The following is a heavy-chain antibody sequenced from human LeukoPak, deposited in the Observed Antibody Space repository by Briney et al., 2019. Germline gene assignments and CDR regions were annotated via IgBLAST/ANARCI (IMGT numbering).Heavy chain of an antibody. J-gene: IGHJ6*02. CDR3: ARMSSGSYFGRYYYYGMDV. D-gene: IGHD3-10*01. CDR1: GGTFSSYT. CDR2: IIPILDIA. V-gene: IGHV1-69*02. Sequence: SVKVSCKASGGTFSSYTISWVRQAPGQGLEWMGRIIPILDIANYAQKFQGRVTITADKSTSTAYMELSSLRSEDTAVYYCARMSSGSYFGRYYYYGMDVWGQGTTVTVSS.